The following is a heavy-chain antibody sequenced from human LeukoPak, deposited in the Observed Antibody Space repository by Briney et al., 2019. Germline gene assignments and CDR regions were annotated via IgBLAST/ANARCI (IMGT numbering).Heavy chain of an antibody. Sequence: GGSLRLSCAASGFTFSSYSMNWVRQAPGKGLEWVSSISSSSSYIYYADSVKGRFTISRDNAKNSLYLHMNSLRAEDTAVYYCARACSGYEDGFDYWGQGTLVTVSS. CDR2: ISSSSSYI. CDR1: GFTFSSYS. J-gene: IGHJ4*02. D-gene: IGHD5-12*01. V-gene: IGHV3-21*01. CDR3: ARACSGYEDGFDY.